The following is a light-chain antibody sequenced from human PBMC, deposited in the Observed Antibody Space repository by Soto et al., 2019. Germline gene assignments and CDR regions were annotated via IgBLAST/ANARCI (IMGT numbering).Light chain of an antibody. V-gene: IGKV3-15*01. CDR1: QSVSSN. J-gene: IGKJ1*01. CDR2: GAS. Sequence: EIVMTLSPATLSVSPGERATPSCRASQSVSSNLAWYQQKPGQAPRLLIYGASTRATGIPARFSGSGSGTEFTLTISSLQSEDFAVYYCQQYNNGWTFGQGTKVEIK. CDR3: QQYNNGWT.